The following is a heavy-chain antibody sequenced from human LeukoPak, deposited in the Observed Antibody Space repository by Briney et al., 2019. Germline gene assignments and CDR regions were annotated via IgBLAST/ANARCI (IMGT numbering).Heavy chain of an antibody. D-gene: IGHD6-19*01. J-gene: IGHJ4*02. V-gene: IGHV3-7*01. CDR3: AKMGAVAGRGY. CDR2: IKQDGSEK. CDR1: GFTFDTYW. Sequence: GGSLRLSCAASGFTFDTYWMSWVRQAPGKGLEWVANIKQDGSEKDYVDSVKGRFTISRDNAKNSLYLQMNSLRAEDTAVYYCAKMGAVAGRGYWGQGTLVTVSS.